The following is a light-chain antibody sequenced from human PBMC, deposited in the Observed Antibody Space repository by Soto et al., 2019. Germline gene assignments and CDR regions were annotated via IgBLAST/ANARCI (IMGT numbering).Light chain of an antibody. CDR1: HYISNY. Sequence: DIQMTQSPSSLSASVGDTVTITCRASHYISNYLAWFQQKPGKAPRSLMYAVSYLQSGVPSKFSGSGSGTEFNLTISSLQTEDVATYYCQQYNSYPWTFGQGTKVDLK. V-gene: IGKV1-16*02. CDR2: AVS. CDR3: QQYNSYPWT. J-gene: IGKJ1*01.